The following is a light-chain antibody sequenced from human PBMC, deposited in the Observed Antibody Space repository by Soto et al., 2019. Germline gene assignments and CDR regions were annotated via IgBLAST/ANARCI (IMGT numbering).Light chain of an antibody. V-gene: IGLV1-40*01. CDR1: SSHIGATYD. CDR2: GNS. Sequence: QSALTQPRSVSGAPGQRVTISCAGSSSHIGATYDIHWYQQLPGAAPRLLIYGNSNRPSGVPDRFAGSKSGTSASLAIIGLRVEDEGIYYCQAFDNSLSASGVFGGGTKLTVL. J-gene: IGLJ3*02. CDR3: QAFDNSLSASGV.